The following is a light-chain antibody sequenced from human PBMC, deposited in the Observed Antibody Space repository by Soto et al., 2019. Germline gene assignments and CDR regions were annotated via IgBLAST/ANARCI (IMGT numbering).Light chain of an antibody. CDR3: TSYTTSRIWV. J-gene: IGLJ3*02. Sequence: QSVLTQPASVSGSPGQSITISCTGSSGDVGHYNYVSWYQQHPGKAPKLMIYEVSNRPSGVSNRFSGSKSDNTASLIISGLQAEDEADYYCTSYTTSRIWVFGGGTKLTVL. CDR2: EVS. V-gene: IGLV2-14*01. CDR1: SGDVGHYNY.